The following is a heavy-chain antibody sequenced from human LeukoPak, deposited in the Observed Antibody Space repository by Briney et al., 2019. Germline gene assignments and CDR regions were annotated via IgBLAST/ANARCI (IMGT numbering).Heavy chain of an antibody. CDR2: IYRSGST. D-gene: IGHD5-24*01. J-gene: IGHJ4*02. CDR3: AKDVGPRDGYNF. Sequence: SETLSLTCAVSGYSISSDYFWGWIRQPPGKGLEWIGSIYRSGSTYYNPSLKSRVTMSIHTSKNQFSLKLSSVTAADTAVYYCAKDVGPRDGYNFWGQGTLVTVSS. V-gene: IGHV4-38-2*02. CDR1: GYSISSDYF.